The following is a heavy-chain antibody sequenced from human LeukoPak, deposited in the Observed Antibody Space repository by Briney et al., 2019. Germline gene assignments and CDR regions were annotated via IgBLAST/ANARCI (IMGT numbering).Heavy chain of an antibody. CDR1: GGSISSGGYY. J-gene: IGHJ4*02. Sequence: SETLSLTCTVSGGSISSGGYYWSWIRQPPGKGLEWIGYIYHSGSTYYNPSLKSRITISVDRSKNQFSLKLSSVTAADTAVYYCARWAGDKRNFDYWGQGTLVTVSS. D-gene: IGHD7-27*01. CDR2: IYHSGST. V-gene: IGHV4-30-2*01. CDR3: ARWAGDKRNFDY.